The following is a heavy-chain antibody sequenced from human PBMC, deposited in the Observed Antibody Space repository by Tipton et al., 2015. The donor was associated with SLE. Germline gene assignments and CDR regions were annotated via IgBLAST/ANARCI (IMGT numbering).Heavy chain of an antibody. Sequence: TLSLTCTVSGASISRNYWRWIRQTQGQGLERIGYIYYSGSTNYNPSLKSRVTISVDTTKNQFSLKLSSVTAADTAVYYCARNRGDGGGDCYSRLDHWGQGALVTVSS. J-gene: IGHJ5*02. D-gene: IGHD2-21*01. CDR1: GASISRNY. V-gene: IGHV4-59*01. CDR3: ARNRGDGGGDCYSRLDH. CDR2: IYYSGST.